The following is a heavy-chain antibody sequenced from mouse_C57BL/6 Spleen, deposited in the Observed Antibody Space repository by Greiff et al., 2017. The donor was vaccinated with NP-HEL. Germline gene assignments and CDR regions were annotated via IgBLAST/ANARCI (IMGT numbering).Heavy chain of an antibody. CDR1: GYTFTDYE. CDR3: TRSVYGNSRGY. V-gene: IGHV1-15*01. J-gene: IGHJ2*01. CDR2: LDTETGGT. Sequence: VQLQQSGAELVRPGASVTLSCKASGYTFTDYEMHWVKQTPVHGLEWIGALDTETGGTAYNPKFKGKAILTADKSSSTAYMELRSLTSEDSAVYYCTRSVYGNSRGYWGQGTTLTVSS. D-gene: IGHD2-1*01.